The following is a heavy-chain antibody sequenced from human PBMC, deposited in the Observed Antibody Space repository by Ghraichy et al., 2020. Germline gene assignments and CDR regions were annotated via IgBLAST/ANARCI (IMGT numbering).Heavy chain of an antibody. D-gene: IGHD2-21*02. Sequence: SETLSRTCTVSGGSISSYYWSWIRQPPGKGLEWIGYIYYSGSTNYNPSLKSRVTISVDTSKNQFSLKLSSVTAADTAVYYCARLGVVTAPLAFIGYYYGMDVWGQGTTVTVSS. CDR1: GGSISSYY. J-gene: IGHJ6*02. CDR2: IYYSGST. CDR3: ARLGVVTAPLAFIGYYYGMDV. V-gene: IGHV4-59*01.